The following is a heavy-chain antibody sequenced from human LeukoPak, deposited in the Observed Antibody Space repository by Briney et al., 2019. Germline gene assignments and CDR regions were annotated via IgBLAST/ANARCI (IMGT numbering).Heavy chain of an antibody. Sequence: SQTLSLTCAISGDSVSSNSAAWNWVRQSPSRGLEWLGRTYYRSRWYNDYAVSVKSRITINPDTSKNQFSLQLNSVTPEDTAVYYCARADYDFWSGYLFDYWGQGTLVTVSS. V-gene: IGHV6-1*01. CDR3: ARADYDFWSGYLFDY. CDR2: TYYRSRWYN. CDR1: GDSVSSNSAA. D-gene: IGHD3-3*01. J-gene: IGHJ4*02.